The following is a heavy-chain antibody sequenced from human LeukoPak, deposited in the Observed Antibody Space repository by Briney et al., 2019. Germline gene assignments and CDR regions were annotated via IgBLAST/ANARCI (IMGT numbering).Heavy chain of an antibody. D-gene: IGHD3-10*01. CDR1: GYTFTSYG. Sequence: AAVKVSFKSSGYTFTSYGISWVRQAPGQGLEWMGLISAYSGNTNYAQKLQGRVTMTTDTSTSTAYMELRSLRSDDTAVYYCARVPGLLWFGGPWDPGAFDIWGQGKMVTVSS. CDR2: ISAYSGNT. V-gene: IGHV1-18*01. J-gene: IGHJ3*02. CDR3: ARVPGLLWFGGPWDPGAFDI.